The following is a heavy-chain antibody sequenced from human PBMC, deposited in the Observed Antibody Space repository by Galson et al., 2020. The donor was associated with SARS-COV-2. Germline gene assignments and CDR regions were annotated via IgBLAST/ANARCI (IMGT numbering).Heavy chain of an antibody. Sequence: SETLSLTCTVSGGSISSYYWSWIRQPPGKGLEWIGYIYYSGSTNYNPSLKSRVTISVDTSKNQFSLKLSSVTAADTAVYYCARAAQTYYDFWSGYYNAPHFGYWGQGTLVTVSS. J-gene: IGHJ4*02. CDR1: GGSISSYY. V-gene: IGHV4-59*01. D-gene: IGHD3-3*01. CDR2: IYYSGST. CDR3: ARAAQTYYDFWSGYYNAPHFGY.